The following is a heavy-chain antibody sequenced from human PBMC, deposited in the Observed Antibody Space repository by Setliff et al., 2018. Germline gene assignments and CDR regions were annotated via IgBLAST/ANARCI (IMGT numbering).Heavy chain of an antibody. CDR2: IFYSDTA. Sequence: ETLSLTCTVSGGSIGPHYWSWIRQAPGKGLEWIGHIFYSDTAKYNPSLESRAAISVDSSKNQFSLKLRSVTAADTAVYYCARDRSYYASGSFTKWFDYWGQGALVTVSS. D-gene: IGHD3-10*01. J-gene: IGHJ4*02. CDR3: ARDRSYYASGSFTKWFDY. V-gene: IGHV4-59*11. CDR1: GGSIGPHY.